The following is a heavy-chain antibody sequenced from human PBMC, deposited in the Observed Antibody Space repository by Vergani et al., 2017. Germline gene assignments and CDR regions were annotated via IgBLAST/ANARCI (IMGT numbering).Heavy chain of an antibody. V-gene: IGHV1-46*01. CDR3: ATLIAVAGTSDY. CDR2: INPSGGST. CDR1: GYTFTSYY. J-gene: IGHJ4*02. Sequence: QVQLVQSGAEVKKPGASVKVSCKASGYTFTSYYMHWVRQAPGQGLEWMGIINPSGGSTSYAQKFQGRVTMTRDTSTSTVYMELSSLRSEDTAVYYCATLIAVAGTSDYWGQGTLVTVSS. D-gene: IGHD6-19*01.